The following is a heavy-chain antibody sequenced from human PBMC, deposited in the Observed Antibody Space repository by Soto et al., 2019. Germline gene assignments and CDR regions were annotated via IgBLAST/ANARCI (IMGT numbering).Heavy chain of an antibody. CDR2: INTDNDNT. D-gene: IGHD5-12*01. CDR3: ARNVVGTTRLAY. Sequence: ASVKVSCKASGYTFTTYAIHWVRQAPGQSLEWVGWINTDNDNTKYSQKLQGRVTITSDTSASAAYMELSSLRSEDTAVYYCARNVVGTTRLAYWGQGTLVTVSS. J-gene: IGHJ4*02. V-gene: IGHV1-3*04. CDR1: GYTFTTYA.